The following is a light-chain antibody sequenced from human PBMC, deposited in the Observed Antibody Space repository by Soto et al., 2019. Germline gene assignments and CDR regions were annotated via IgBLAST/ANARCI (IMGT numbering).Light chain of an antibody. CDR1: KLGDKY. CDR2: QDN. CDR3: QAWDSSAGGV. J-gene: IGLJ1*01. V-gene: IGLV3-1*01. Sequence: SYELTQPPSVSVSPGQTASITCSGDKLGDKYASWYQQKPGQSPVLVMYQDNKRPSGIPERFSGSSSGNTATLTISGTQAMDEADYYCQAWDSSAGGVFGTGTKLTVL.